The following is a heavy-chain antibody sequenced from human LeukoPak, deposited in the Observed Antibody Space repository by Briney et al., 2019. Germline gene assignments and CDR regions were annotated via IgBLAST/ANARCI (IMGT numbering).Heavy chain of an antibody. Sequence: GGSLRLSCAASGFTFNTYSMYWFRQAPGKGLEWVSSISSSSNTIYYADSVKGRFSISRDNAKNSLYLQMNRLRAEDTAVYYCARDSGSVFGHYFLHGGEGTLVTV. D-gene: IGHD1-26*01. J-gene: IGHJ1*01. V-gene: IGHV3-48*01. CDR1: GFTFNTYS. CDR3: ARDSGSVFGHYFLH. CDR2: ISSSSNTI.